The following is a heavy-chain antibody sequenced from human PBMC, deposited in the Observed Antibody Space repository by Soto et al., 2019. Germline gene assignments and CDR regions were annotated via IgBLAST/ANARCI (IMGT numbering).Heavy chain of an antibody. CDR1: GGTFSSYT. Sequence: QVQLVQSGAEVKKPGASVKVSCKASGGTFSSYTISWVRQAPGQGLEWMGRIIPILGIATYAQKFQGRVTITADKVTSTHYIELRSLRYEDTAVYYCAREKYGGDPMIWCQGTLVTVSS. V-gene: IGHV1-69*08. D-gene: IGHD2-21*02. J-gene: IGHJ4*02. CDR2: IIPILGIA. CDR3: AREKYGGDPMI.